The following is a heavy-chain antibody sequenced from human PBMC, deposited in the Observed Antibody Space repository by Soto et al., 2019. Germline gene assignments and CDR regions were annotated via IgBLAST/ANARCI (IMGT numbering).Heavy chain of an antibody. CDR2: ISYGGSNK. CDR1: GFTFSSYA. V-gene: IGHV3-30*04. Sequence: GGSLRLSCAASGFTFSSYAMHWVRQAPGKGLEWVAVISYGGSNKYYADSVKGRFTIARDKSKNTMYLQMNSLRAEDTAVYYCARDGAPAFGGVIVIAYSFDYWGQGTLVTVSS. D-gene: IGHD3-16*02. CDR3: ARDGAPAFGGVIVIAYSFDY. J-gene: IGHJ4*02.